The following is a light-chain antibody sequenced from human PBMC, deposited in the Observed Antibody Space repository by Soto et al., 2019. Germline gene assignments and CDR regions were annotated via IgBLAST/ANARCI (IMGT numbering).Light chain of an antibody. CDR2: DSS. CDR1: QSVSSN. CDR3: SQYNNWPPIT. V-gene: IGKV3-15*01. J-gene: IGKJ5*01. Sequence: EIVMTQSPATLSVSPGERATLSCRASQSVSSNLAWFQQKPGQAPRLLIYDSSTRATGIPARFGGSGSGTEFTLTISSLKSEDFAVYYCSQYNNWPPITFGQGTRLEIK.